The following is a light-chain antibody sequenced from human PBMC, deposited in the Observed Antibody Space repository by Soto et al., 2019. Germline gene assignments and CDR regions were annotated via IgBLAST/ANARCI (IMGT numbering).Light chain of an antibody. CDR3: QQRSNWPYT. V-gene: IGKV3-11*01. CDR1: QSVSSY. Sequence: EIVLTQSPATLSLSPGERATLSCRASQSVSSYLAWYQQKPGQAPRLLIYDASRRATGIPARFSGSWSGTDFTLTISSLEPEDFAVYYCQQRSNWPYTFGQGTKLEIK. CDR2: DAS. J-gene: IGKJ2*01.